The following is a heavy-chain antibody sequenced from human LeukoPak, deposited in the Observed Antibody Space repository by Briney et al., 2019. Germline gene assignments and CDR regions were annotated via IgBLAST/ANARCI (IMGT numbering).Heavy chain of an antibody. CDR1: GDSVSSNSAA. Sequence: SQTLSLTCAISGDSVSSNSAAWNWIRQSPSRGLEWLGRTYYRPKGSNDYAVSVKSRITINPDTFKNQFSLQLNSVTPEDTAVYYCARDSPHYYDSSGYGYYYYGMDVWGQGTTVTVSS. J-gene: IGHJ6*02. CDR3: ARDSPHYYDSSGYGYYYYGMDV. V-gene: IGHV6-1*01. CDR2: TYYRPKGSN. D-gene: IGHD3-22*01.